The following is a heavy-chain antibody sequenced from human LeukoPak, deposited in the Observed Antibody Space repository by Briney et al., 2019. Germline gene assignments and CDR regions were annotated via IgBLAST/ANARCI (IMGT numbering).Heavy chain of an antibody. D-gene: IGHD6-19*01. J-gene: IGHJ4*02. CDR1: GYSISSGYF. CDR3: ARDGGLSSGWYIRYYFDY. V-gene: IGHV4-38-2*02. CDR2: IYQRATV. Sequence: SETLSLTCNVSGYSISSGYFWGWVRQAPGKGLEWIGSIYQRATVHYNPSLKSRVTISVDTSKNQFSLKLSSVTAADTAVYYCARDGGLSSGWYIRYYFDYWGQGTLVTVSS.